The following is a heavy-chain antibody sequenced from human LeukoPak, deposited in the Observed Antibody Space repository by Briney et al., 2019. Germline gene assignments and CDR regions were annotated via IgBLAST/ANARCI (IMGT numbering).Heavy chain of an antibody. Sequence: GGSLRLSCAASGFTFSSYWMNWVRQAPGKGLEWLANIKLDGSEKYYVDSVKGRFTISRDSAENSLYLQMNSLRAEDTAVYYCARGGGDYWGRGTPVTVSS. CDR2: IKLDGSEK. J-gene: IGHJ4*02. CDR3: ARGGGDY. CDR1: GFTFSSYW. V-gene: IGHV3-7*01. D-gene: IGHD3-3*01.